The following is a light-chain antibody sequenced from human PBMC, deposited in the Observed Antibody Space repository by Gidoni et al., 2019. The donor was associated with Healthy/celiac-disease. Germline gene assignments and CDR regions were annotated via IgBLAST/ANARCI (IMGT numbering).Light chain of an antibody. CDR3: SSYTSSSTLFYV. J-gene: IGLJ1*01. CDR2: EVS. V-gene: IGLV2-14*01. CDR1: SSDVGGYNY. Sequence: QSALTQPASVSGSPGPSITISCTGTSSDVGGYNYVSCYQQHPGKAPKLMIYEVSNRPSGVSNRFSGSKSGNTASLTISGLQAEDEADYYCSSYTSSSTLFYVFGTGTKVTVL.